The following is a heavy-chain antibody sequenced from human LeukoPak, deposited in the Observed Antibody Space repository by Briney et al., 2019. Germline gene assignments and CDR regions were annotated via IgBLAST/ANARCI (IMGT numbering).Heavy chain of an antibody. V-gene: IGHV1-69*06. J-gene: IGHJ3*02. CDR2: IIPIFGTA. CDR3: ARFMVRGVITRTHAFDI. D-gene: IGHD3-10*01. CDR1: GGTFSSYA. Sequence: SVKVSCKASGGTFSSYAISWVRQAPGQGLEWMGGIIPIFGTANYAQKFQGRVTITADKSKSTAYMELSSLRSEDTAVYYCARFMVRGVITRTHAFDIWGQGTMVTVSS.